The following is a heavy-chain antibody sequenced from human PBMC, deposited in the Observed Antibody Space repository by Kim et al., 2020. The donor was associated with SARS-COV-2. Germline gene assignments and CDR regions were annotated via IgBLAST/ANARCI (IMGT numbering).Heavy chain of an antibody. D-gene: IGHD1-7*01. Sequence: ASVKVSCKASGYTFTGYYMHWVRQAPGQGLEWMGWINPNSGGTNYAQKFQGRVTMTRDTSISTAYMELSRLRSDDTAVYYCARSLELRIFWFDPWGQGTLVTVSS. J-gene: IGHJ5*02. CDR3: ARSLELRIFWFDP. CDR1: GYTFTGYY. V-gene: IGHV1-2*02. CDR2: INPNSGGT.